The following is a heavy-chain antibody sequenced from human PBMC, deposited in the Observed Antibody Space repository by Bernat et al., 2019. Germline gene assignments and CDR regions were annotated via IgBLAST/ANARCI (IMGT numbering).Heavy chain of an antibody. Sequence: QVQLQESGPGLMKPSQTLSLTCTVSGGSISSGGYYWSWIRQHPGKGLEWIGYIYYSGSTYYNPSLRSRVTISVDTSKNQFSLKLSSVTAADTAVYYCARAPAAFTIFEYWGQGTLVAVSS. J-gene: IGHJ4*02. CDR1: GGSISSGGYY. CDR2: IYYSGST. V-gene: IGHV4-31*03. D-gene: IGHD3-3*01. CDR3: ARAPAAFTIFEY.